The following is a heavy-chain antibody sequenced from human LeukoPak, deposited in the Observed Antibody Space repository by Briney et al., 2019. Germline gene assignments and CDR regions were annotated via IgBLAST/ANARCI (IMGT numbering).Heavy chain of an antibody. Sequence: SVKVSCKASGYTFTSYYMHWVRQAPGQGLEWMGGIIPIFGTANYAQKFQGRVTITADESTSTAYMELSSLGSEDTAVYYCARGLVRGVITCFDYWGQGTLVTVSS. CDR2: IIPIFGTA. CDR3: ARGLVRGVITCFDY. J-gene: IGHJ4*02. D-gene: IGHD3-10*01. CDR1: GYTFTSYY. V-gene: IGHV1-69*13.